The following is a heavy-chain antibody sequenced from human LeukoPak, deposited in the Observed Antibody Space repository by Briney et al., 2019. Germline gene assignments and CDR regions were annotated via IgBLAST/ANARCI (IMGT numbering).Heavy chain of an antibody. CDR3: GRVGYSWSFDI. J-gene: IGHJ3*02. D-gene: IGHD1-1*01. V-gene: IGHV4-4*07. CDR1: GGSISRYY. Sequence: PSETLSLTCSVYGGSISRYYWIWIRQPAGKGLEWIGRIYSSGTTNYNPSLKSRVTISEDTSKNQLSLKVSSVTVADTAVHYCGRVGYSWSFDIWGQGTMVTVSP. CDR2: IYSSGTT.